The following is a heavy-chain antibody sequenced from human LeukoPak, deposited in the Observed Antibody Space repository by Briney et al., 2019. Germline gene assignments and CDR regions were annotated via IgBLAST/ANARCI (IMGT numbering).Heavy chain of an antibody. V-gene: IGHV1-69*04. CDR3: ARGAAAAGYYYYYGMDV. D-gene: IGHD6-13*01. J-gene: IGHJ6*02. CDR1: GYTFTSYG. CDR2: IIPIFGIA. Sequence: ASVKVSCKASGYTFTSYGISWVRQAPGQGLEWMGRIIPIFGIANYAQKFQGRVTITADKSTSTAYMELSSLRSEDTAVYYCARGAAAAGYYYYYGMDVWGQGTTVTVSS.